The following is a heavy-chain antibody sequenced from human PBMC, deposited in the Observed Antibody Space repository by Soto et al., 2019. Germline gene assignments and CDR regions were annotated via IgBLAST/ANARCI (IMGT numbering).Heavy chain of an antibody. CDR3: ARDRTGIAVAGGLYDAFDI. D-gene: IGHD6-19*01. J-gene: IGHJ3*02. Sequence: ASVKVSCKASGYTFTSYGISWVRQAPGQGLEWMGWISAYNGNTNYAQKLQGRVTMTTDTSTSTAYMELRSLRSDDTAVYYCARDRTGIAVAGGLYDAFDIWGQGTMVTVSS. V-gene: IGHV1-18*01. CDR1: GYTFTSYG. CDR2: ISAYNGNT.